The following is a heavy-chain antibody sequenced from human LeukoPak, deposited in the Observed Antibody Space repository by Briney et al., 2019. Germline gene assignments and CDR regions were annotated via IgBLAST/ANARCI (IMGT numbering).Heavy chain of an antibody. J-gene: IGHJ6*03. CDR2: IRSKANSYAT. CDR3: TRDSSSSEPAYYYYYMDV. Sequence: PGGSLKLSCAASGFTFSGSAMHWVRQASGKGLEWVSRIRSKANSYATAYAASVKGRFTISRDDSKNTAYLQMNSLKTEDTAVYYCTRDSSSSEPAYYYYYMDVWGKGTTVTVSS. V-gene: IGHV3-73*01. CDR1: GFTFSGSA. D-gene: IGHD6-6*01.